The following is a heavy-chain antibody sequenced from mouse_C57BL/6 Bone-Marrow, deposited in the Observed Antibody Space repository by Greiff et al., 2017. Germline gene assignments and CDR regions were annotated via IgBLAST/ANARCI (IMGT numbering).Heavy chain of an antibody. Sequence: VQLQQSGPGLVQPSQSLSITCTVSGFSLTSYGVHWVRQSPGKGLEWLGVIWRGGSTDYNAAFMSRLSITKDNSKSQVFFKMNSLQADDTAIYYCDLPTYYYGSSWNWYFDVWGTGTTVTVSS. J-gene: IGHJ1*03. V-gene: IGHV2-5*01. D-gene: IGHD1-1*01. CDR1: GFSLTSYG. CDR2: IWRGGST. CDR3: DLPTYYYGSSWNWYFDV.